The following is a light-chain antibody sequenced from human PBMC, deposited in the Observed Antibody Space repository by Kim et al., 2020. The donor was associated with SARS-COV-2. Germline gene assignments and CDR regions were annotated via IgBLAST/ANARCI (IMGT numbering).Light chain of an antibody. CDR3: NSRDSSGNHLV. Sequence: SSELTQDPAVSVALGLTVRITCQGDSLRNYYASWYQQKPRQAPVVVIYGRNDRPSGIPDRFSGSNSGNTASLTITGAQAEDEANYYCNSRDSSGNHLVFGGGTQLTVL. CDR1: SLRNYY. CDR2: GRN. V-gene: IGLV3-19*01. J-gene: IGLJ3*02.